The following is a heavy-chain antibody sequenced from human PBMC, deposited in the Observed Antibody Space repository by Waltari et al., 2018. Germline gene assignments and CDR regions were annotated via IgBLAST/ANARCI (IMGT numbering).Heavy chain of an antibody. J-gene: IGHJ4*02. D-gene: IGHD3-22*01. V-gene: IGHV4-61*02. CDR1: GGSISSGSYY. CDR3: ARDRDDSSGSFDY. CDR2: IYTSGST. Sequence: QVQLQESGPGLVKPSQTLSLTCTVSGGSISSGSYYWSWIRQPAGKGLEWIGRIYTSGSTNYNPSLKRRVTISVDTSKNQFSLKLSSVTAADTAVYYCARDRDDSSGSFDYWGQGTLVTVSS.